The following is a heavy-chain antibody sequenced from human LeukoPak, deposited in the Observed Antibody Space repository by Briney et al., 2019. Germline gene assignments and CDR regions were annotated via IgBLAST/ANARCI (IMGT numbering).Heavy chain of an antibody. CDR1: GFTFSSYW. D-gene: IGHD2-2*01. CDR2: IKQDGSEK. J-gene: IGHJ4*02. CDR3: ARGERGIKNLIVVVPAAMFVY. V-gene: IGHV3-7*01. Sequence: GGSLRLSCAASGFTFSSYWMSWVRQAPGKGLEWVAHIKQDGSEKYYVDSVKGRFTISRDNAKNSLYLQMNSLRAEDTAVYYCARGERGIKNLIVVVPAAMFVYWGQGTLVTVSS.